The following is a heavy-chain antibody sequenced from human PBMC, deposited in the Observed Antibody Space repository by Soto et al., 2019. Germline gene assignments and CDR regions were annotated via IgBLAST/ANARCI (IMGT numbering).Heavy chain of an antibody. Sequence: SVKVSCKASGYTFTSYAMHWVRQAPGQRLEWMGWINAGNGNTKYSQKFQGRVTITRDTSASTAYMELSSLRSEDTAVYYCAVEYYDILTGYYHDAFDIWGQGTMVTVSS. D-gene: IGHD3-9*01. CDR1: GYTFTSYA. CDR3: AVEYYDILTGYYHDAFDI. J-gene: IGHJ3*02. CDR2: INAGNGNT. V-gene: IGHV1-3*01.